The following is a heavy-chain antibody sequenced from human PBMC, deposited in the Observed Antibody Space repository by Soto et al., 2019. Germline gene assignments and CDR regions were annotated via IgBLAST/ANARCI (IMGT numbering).Heavy chain of an antibody. D-gene: IGHD3-3*01. J-gene: IGHJ4*02. V-gene: IGHV1-24*01. CDR3: ATFRVQWGLLRFLEWAY. CDR1: GYTLTELS. Sequence: GASVKVSCKVSGYTLTELSMHWVRQAPGKGFEWMGGFDPEDGETIYAQKFQGRVTMTEDTSTDTAYMELSSLRSEDTAVYYCATFRVQWGLLRFLEWAYWGQGTLVTVSS. CDR2: FDPEDGET.